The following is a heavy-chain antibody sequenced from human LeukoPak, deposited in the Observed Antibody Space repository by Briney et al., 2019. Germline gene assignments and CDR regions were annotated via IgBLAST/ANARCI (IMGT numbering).Heavy chain of an antibody. CDR2: ISAYNGNT. D-gene: IGHD6-13*01. J-gene: IGHJ4*02. Sequence: ASVKVSCKASGYTFTSYGISWARQAPGQGLEWMGWISAYNGNTNYAQKLQGRVTMTTDTSTSTAYMELRSLRSDDTAVYYCARDHHGLAAARGDYWGQGTLVTISS. CDR1: GYTFTSYG. CDR3: ARDHHGLAAARGDY. V-gene: IGHV1-18*01.